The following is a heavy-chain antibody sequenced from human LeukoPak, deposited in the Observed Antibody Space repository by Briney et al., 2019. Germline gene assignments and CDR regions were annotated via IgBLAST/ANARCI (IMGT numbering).Heavy chain of an antibody. J-gene: IGHJ6*03. V-gene: IGHV3-7*01. CDR2: IKQDGSEK. CDR1: GFTFSSYW. D-gene: IGHD3-10*01. CDR3: ARDSDPWFGESMDV. Sequence: GGSLRLSCAASGFTFSSYWMSWVRQAPGKGLEGVANIKQDGSEKYYVDSVKGRFTISRDNAKNSLYLQMNSLRAEDTAVYYCARDSDPWFGESMDVWGKGTTVTVSS.